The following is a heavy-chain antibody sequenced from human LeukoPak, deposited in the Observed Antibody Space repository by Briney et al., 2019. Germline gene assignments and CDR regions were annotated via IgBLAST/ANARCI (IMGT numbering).Heavy chain of an antibody. Sequence: ASVKVSCKASGYTFTSYGISWVRQAPGQGLEWMGWISAYNGNTNYAQKLQGRVTMTTDTSTSTAYMELRSLRSDDTAVYYCARDAYYYDSSGYYILDSWGQGTLVTVSS. D-gene: IGHD3-22*01. J-gene: IGHJ4*02. CDR1: GYTFTSYG. CDR2: ISAYNGNT. CDR3: ARDAYYYDSSGYYILDS. V-gene: IGHV1-18*01.